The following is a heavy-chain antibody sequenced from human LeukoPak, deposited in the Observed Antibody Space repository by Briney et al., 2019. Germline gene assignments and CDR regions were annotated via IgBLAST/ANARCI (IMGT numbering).Heavy chain of an antibody. J-gene: IGHJ4*02. Sequence: SETLSLTCTVSGGSISNYHWSWIRQPAGKGLEWIGCIYTSGSTNYNPSLESRVTMSVDTSKNQFSLKLNSVTAADTAVYYCARVGDYALKDWGQGTLVTVSS. CDR2: IYTSGST. D-gene: IGHD3-16*01. CDR3: ARVGDYALKD. CDR1: GGSISNYH. V-gene: IGHV4-4*07.